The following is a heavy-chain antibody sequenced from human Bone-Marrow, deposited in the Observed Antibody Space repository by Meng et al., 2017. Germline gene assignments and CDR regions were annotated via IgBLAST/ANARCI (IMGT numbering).Heavy chain of an antibody. J-gene: IGHJ3*02. CDR3: ARVQYYDSSGYYFLYAFDI. CDR1: GFTFSSYG. D-gene: IGHD3-22*01. Sequence: GESLKISCAASGFTFSSYGMHWVRQAPGKGPVWVSRINSDGSSTSYADSVKGRFTISRDNAKNTLYLQMNSLRAEDTAVYYCARVQYYDSSGYYFLYAFDIWGQGTMVTVSS. V-gene: IGHV3-74*01. CDR2: INSDGSST.